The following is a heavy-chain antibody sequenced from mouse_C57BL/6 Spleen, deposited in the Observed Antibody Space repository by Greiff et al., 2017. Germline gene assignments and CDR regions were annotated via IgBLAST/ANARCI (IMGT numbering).Heavy chain of an antibody. CDR3: ASPDYSNHYFDY. CDR1: GYTFTSYW. CDR2: IHPNSGST. V-gene: IGHV1-64*01. Sequence: VQLQQPGAELVKPGASVKLSCKASGYTFTSYWMHWVKQRPGQGLEWIGMIHPNSGSTNYNEKFKSKATLTVDKSSSTAYMQLSSLTSEDSAVYYCASPDYSNHYFDYWGQGTTLTVSS. J-gene: IGHJ2*01. D-gene: IGHD2-5*01.